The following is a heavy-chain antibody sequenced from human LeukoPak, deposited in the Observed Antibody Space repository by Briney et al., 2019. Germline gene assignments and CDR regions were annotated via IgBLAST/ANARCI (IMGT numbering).Heavy chain of an antibody. V-gene: IGHV3-49*04. Sequence: GGSLRLSCTASGFTFGDYAMSWVRQAPGKGLEWVGFIRSKAYGGTTEYAASVKGRFTISRDDSKSIAYLQMNSLKTEDTAVYYCTRSDRRWSIAAAGTDAFDIWGQGTVVTVS. CDR2: IRSKAYGGTT. D-gene: IGHD6-13*01. CDR1: GFTFGDYA. CDR3: TRSDRRWSIAAAGTDAFDI. J-gene: IGHJ3*02.